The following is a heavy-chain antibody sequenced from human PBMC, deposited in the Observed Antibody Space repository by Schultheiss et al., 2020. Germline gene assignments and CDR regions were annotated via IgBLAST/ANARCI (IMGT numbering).Heavy chain of an antibody. V-gene: IGHV3-7*01. CDR3: ARARGRLLWFREKGGGMDV. J-gene: IGHJ6*02. CDR1: GFTFSSYW. D-gene: IGHD3-10*01. CDR2: IKQDGSEK. Sequence: GGSLRLSCAASGFTFSSYWMSWVRQAPGKGLEWVANIKQDGSEKYYVDSVKGRFTISRDNAKNSLYLQMNSLRAEDTAVYYCARARGRLLWFREKGGGMDVWGQGTTVTV.